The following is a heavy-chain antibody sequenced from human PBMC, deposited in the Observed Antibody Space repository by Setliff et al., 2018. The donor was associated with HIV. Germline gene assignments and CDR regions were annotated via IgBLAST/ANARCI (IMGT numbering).Heavy chain of an antibody. Sequence: SETLSLTCTVSGGSISSSSYYWGWIRQPPGKGLQWIGNIYHTGSSYYNPSLNDRATISLDTSKNQFSLNLSSVTAADTAVFYCARAAYCGGDCYSHDAFDIWGQGTMVTVSS. D-gene: IGHD2-21*02. CDR3: ARAAYCGGDCYSHDAFDI. J-gene: IGHJ3*02. CDR2: IYHTGSS. CDR1: GGSISSSSYY. V-gene: IGHV4-39*07.